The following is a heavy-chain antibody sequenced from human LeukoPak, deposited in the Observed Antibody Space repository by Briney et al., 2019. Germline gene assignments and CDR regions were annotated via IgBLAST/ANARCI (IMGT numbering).Heavy chain of an antibody. CDR1: GYSFTSYW. D-gene: IGHD3-9*01. CDR2: IYPGDSDT. CDR3: ARRAHLGDNYFDY. J-gene: IGHJ4*02. Sequence: GESLKISCKGSGYSFTSYWIGWVRQMPGKGLEWMGIIYPGDSDTTYSPSFQGQVTISVDKSISTAYLQWSSMKASDTAMYYCARRAHLGDNYFDYWGQGTLVTVSS. V-gene: IGHV5-51*01.